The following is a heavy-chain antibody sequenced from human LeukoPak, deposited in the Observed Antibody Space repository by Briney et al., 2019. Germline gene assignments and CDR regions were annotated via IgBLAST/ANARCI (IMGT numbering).Heavy chain of an antibody. CDR2: IYYSGRT. V-gene: IGHV4-61*01. Sequence: SETLSLTCTVSGGSVSSGSYYWSWIRQPPGKGLEWIGYIYYSGRTNYNPSLKSRVTISVDTSKSQFSLILSSVTAADTAVYYCARGYSGSYGRFDYWGQGTLVTVSS. CDR3: ARGYSGSYGRFDY. D-gene: IGHD1-26*01. CDR1: GGSVSSGSYY. J-gene: IGHJ4*02.